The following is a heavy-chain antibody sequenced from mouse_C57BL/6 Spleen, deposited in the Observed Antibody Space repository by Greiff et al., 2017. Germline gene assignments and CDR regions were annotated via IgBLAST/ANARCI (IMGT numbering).Heavy chain of an antibody. CDR3: ADGSSPGY. CDR1: GYAFSSSW. J-gene: IGHJ2*01. Sequence: VQLQQSGPELVKPGASVKISCKASGYAFSSSWMNWVKQRPGKGLEWIGRIYPGDGDTNYNGKFKGNATLTADKSSSTAYMQLSSRTSEDSAVYCCADGSSPGYWGQGTTLTVSS. D-gene: IGHD1-1*01. V-gene: IGHV1-82*01. CDR2: IYPGDGDT.